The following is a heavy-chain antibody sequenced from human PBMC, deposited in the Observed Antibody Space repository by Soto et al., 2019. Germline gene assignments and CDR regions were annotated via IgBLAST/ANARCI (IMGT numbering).Heavy chain of an antibody. V-gene: IGHV3-21*01. D-gene: IGHD3-9*01. J-gene: IGHJ3*02. CDR2: ISTSGGYI. Sequence: PGGSLRLSCAASGFSFSSYGMNWVRQAPGKGLEWVSSISTSGGYIYYADSVKGRFTISRDNAQNSLYLQMNSLRAEDTAVYYCARDDYYDLLTGYFDDAFDIWGQGTVVT. CDR3: ARDDYYDLLTGYFDDAFDI. CDR1: GFSFSSYG.